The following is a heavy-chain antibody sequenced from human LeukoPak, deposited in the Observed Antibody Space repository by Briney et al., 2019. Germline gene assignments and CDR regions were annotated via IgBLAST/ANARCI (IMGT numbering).Heavy chain of an antibody. J-gene: IGHJ6*03. D-gene: IGHD3-16*01. CDR1: GGSFSGYY. CDR3: ARVKDPGGYYYYYYMDI. Sequence: SETLSLTCAVYGGSFSGYYWTWIRQPPGKGLEWIGEINHSGSTNYNPSLKSRVTISVDTSKNQFSLKVSSVTAADTAVYYCARVKDPGGYYYYYYMDIWGKGNTVTVSS. V-gene: IGHV4-34*01. CDR2: INHSGST.